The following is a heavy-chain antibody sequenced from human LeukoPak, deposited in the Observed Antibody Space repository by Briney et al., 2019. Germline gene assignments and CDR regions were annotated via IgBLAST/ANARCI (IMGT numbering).Heavy chain of an antibody. CDR1: GYTFTSYG. V-gene: IGHV1-18*01. D-gene: IGHD3-9*01. CDR3: ASSLHYDILTALDY. J-gene: IGHJ4*02. CDR2: ISAYNGNT. Sequence: ASVKVSCKASGYTFTSYGISWVRQAPGQGLEWMGWISAYNGNTNYAQKLQGRVTMTTDTSTSTAYMELRSLRSDDTAVYYCASSLHYDILTALDYWGQGTLVTVSS.